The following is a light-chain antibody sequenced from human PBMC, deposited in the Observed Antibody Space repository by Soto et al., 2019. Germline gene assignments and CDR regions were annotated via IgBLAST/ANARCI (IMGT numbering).Light chain of an antibody. Sequence: EIVLTQSPATLSLSPGERAILSCRASQSVSSYLTWYQQKPGQAPRLLIYAASSRATGIPDRFSGGGSGTDFTLTISRLEPEDFAVYYCQQCGSSPWTFGQGTKVEIK. CDR3: QQCGSSPWT. CDR2: AAS. J-gene: IGKJ1*01. CDR1: QSVSSY. V-gene: IGKV3-20*01.